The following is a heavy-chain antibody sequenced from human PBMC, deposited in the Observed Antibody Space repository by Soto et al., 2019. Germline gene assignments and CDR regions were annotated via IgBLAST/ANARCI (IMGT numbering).Heavy chain of an antibody. D-gene: IGHD3-10*01. CDR2: ISGSGGST. J-gene: IGHJ4*02. CDR3: AKEPDFLVRGVITHYFDY. CDR1: GFTFSSYA. V-gene: IGHV3-23*01. Sequence: EVQLLESGGGLVQPGGSLRLSCAASGFTFSSYAMSWVRQAPGKGLEWVSAISGSGGSTNYADSVKGRLTISRDNTKTTLYLQLNSLSDEDTAVYHCAKEPDFLVRGVITHYFDYWGQGTLVTVSS.